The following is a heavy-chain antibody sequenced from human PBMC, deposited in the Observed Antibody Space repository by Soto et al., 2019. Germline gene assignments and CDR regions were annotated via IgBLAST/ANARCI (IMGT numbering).Heavy chain of an antibody. CDR2: IIPILGIA. CDR1: GGTFSSYT. CDR3: ARGYYDSSGSEYGYFQH. Sequence: QVQLVQSGAEVKKPGSSVKVSCKASGGTFSSYTISWVRQAPGQGLEWMGRIIPILGIANYAQKFQGRVTSTADQSTSKAYMELSSLRSEDTAVYYCARGYYDSSGSEYGYFQHWGQGTLVTVSS. D-gene: IGHD3-22*01. J-gene: IGHJ1*01. V-gene: IGHV1-69*02.